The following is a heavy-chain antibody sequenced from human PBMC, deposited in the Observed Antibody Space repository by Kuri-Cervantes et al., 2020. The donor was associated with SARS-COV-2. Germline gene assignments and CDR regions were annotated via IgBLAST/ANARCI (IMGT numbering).Heavy chain of an antibody. Sequence: ASVKVSCKASGYTFTGYYMHWVRQAPGQGLEWMGWINPNSGGTNYAQKFQGRVTMTRDTSISTAYMELSGLRSDDTAVYYCARVELWPLLNPFFDYWGQGTLVTVSS. CDR3: ARVELWPLLNPFFDY. V-gene: IGHV1-2*02. D-gene: IGHD6-19*01. CDR1: GYTFTGYY. J-gene: IGHJ4*02. CDR2: INPNSGGT.